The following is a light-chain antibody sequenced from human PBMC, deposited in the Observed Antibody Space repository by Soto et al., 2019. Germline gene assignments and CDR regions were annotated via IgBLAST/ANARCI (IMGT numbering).Light chain of an antibody. CDR1: QSVNSH. CDR2: GAS. V-gene: IGKV3-15*01. Sequence: EIVMTQSPATLSVSPGERTTLSCRASQSVNSHLAGYQQKPGQAPRLLIYGASTRATGIPARFSGSGSGTEFTLTISSLQSEDFAVYYCQQYNNWPPGNTFGQGTKLEIK. CDR3: QQYNNWPPGNT. J-gene: IGKJ2*01.